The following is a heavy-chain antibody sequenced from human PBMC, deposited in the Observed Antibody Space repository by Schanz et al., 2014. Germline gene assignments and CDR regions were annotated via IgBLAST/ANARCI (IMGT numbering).Heavy chain of an antibody. Sequence: EVQLVESGGGLIQPGGSLRLSCAASGFTFSSYNMNWVRQAPGKGLEWVSDISDSGDSTHYADSVKGRFTISRDNAKNSLFLQMNSLSAEDTAVYYCAKVAPAATYLDSWGLGTLVTVSS. CDR3: AKVAPAATYLDS. CDR1: GFTFSSYN. D-gene: IGHD2-2*01. V-gene: IGHV3-48*04. J-gene: IGHJ4*02. CDR2: ISDSGDST.